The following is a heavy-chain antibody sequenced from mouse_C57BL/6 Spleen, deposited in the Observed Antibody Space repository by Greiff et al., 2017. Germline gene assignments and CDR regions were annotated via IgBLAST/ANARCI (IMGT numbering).Heavy chain of an antibody. Sequence: QVQLQQSGAELVRPGTSVKLSCKASGYTFTSYWMHWVKQRPGQGLEWIGVIDPSDSYTNYNQKFKGKATLTVDTSSSTAYMQLSSLTSEDSAVSYSARWGVGYWGQGTTLTVSS. CDR3: ARWGVGY. CDR2: IDPSDSYT. D-gene: IGHD1-1*01. CDR1: GYTFTSYW. V-gene: IGHV1-59*01. J-gene: IGHJ2*01.